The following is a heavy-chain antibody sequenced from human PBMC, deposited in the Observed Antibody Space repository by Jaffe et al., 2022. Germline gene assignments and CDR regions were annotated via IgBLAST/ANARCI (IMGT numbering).Heavy chain of an antibody. CDR2: INHSGST. V-gene: IGHV4-34*01. Sequence: QVQLQQWGAGLLKPSETLSLTCAVYGGSFSGYYWSWIRQPPGKGLEWIGEINHSGSTNYNPSLKSRVTISVDTSKNQFSLKLSSVTAADTAVYYCARGKRGYSYGSGYYYYMDVWGKGTTVTVSS. CDR3: ARGKRGYSYGSGYYYYMDV. J-gene: IGHJ6*03. CDR1: GGSFSGYY. D-gene: IGHD5-18*01.